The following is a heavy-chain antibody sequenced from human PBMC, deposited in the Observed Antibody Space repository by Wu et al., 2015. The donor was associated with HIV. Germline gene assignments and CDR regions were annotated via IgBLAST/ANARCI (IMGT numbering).Heavy chain of an antibody. CDR3: ARAYPDVVVPAAISRQALYYYYMDV. Sequence: QVQLVQSGAEVKKPGSSVKVSCKASGGTFSSYAISWVRQAPGQGLEWMGGIIPIFGTANYAQKSQGRVTITADESTSTAYMELSSLRSEDTAVYYCARAYPDVVVPAAISRQALYYYYMDVWGKGTTVTVSS. CDR2: IIPIFGTA. D-gene: IGHD2-2*02. J-gene: IGHJ6*03. CDR1: GGTFSSYA. V-gene: IGHV1-69*12.